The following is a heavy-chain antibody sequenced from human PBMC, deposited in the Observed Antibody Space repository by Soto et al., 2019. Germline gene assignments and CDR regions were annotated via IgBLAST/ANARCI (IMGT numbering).Heavy chain of an antibody. D-gene: IGHD2-15*01. V-gene: IGHV1-69*01. CDR1: GGTFSSYA. CDR3: ARGDSCSGGSFYSRLPFDP. J-gene: IGHJ5*02. Sequence: QVQLVQSGAEVKKPGSSVKVSCKASGGTFSSYAISWVRQAPGQGLEWMGGIIPIFGTANYAQKFQGRVTITADESTSTAYMELSSLRSEDTAVYYCARGDSCSGGSFYSRLPFDPWGQGTLVTVSS. CDR2: IIPIFGTA.